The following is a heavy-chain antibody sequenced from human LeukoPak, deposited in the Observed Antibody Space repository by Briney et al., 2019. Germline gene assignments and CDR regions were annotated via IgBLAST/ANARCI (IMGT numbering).Heavy chain of an antibody. J-gene: IGHJ3*02. V-gene: IGHV3-49*03. CDR1: GFTSGDYA. Sequence: GGSLRLSCTGSGFTSGDYAMSWFRQAPGKGLEWVSFIRSKRYGGTAEDAASVKGRFTISRDDSKSIAYLQMNSLKTEDTAVYFCTRGLLRGNAFDIWGQGTMVTVSS. D-gene: IGHD1-26*01. CDR3: TRGLLRGNAFDI. CDR2: IRSKRYGGTA.